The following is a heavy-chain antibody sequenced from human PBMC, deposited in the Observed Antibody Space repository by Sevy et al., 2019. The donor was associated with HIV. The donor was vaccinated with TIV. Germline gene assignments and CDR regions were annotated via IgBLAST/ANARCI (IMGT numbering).Heavy chain of an antibody. V-gene: IGHV3-7*03. Sequence: GGSLRLSCAASGFTFNNYWMTWVRQAPGKGLEWVANIKQDGSDKYYMESRKGRFNISRDNTKNSLYLQLNSLRAEDTAVYYCARSWDYWGQMGYWGQGTLVTVSS. D-gene: IGHD7-27*01. CDR3: ARSWDYWGQMGY. J-gene: IGHJ4*02. CDR1: GFTFNNYW. CDR2: IKQDGSDK.